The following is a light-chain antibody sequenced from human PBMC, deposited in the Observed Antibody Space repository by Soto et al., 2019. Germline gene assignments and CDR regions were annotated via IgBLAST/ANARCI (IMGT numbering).Light chain of an antibody. CDR1: QGISGW. V-gene: IGKV1-5*01. CDR2: DAS. CDR3: QQDNSHLWT. Sequence: EIQIPQSPSSVSASVGARATLTCRASQGISGWLAWYQHNPGKAPNLLIYDASLLESGVPARFSGRGSGTEFTLTISSLQPDDFATYYGQQDNSHLWTFGQGTKVDIK. J-gene: IGKJ1*01.